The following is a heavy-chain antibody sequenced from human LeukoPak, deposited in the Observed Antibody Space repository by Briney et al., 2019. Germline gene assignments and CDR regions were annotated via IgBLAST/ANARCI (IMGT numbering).Heavy chain of an antibody. CDR3: ARGSVQLWLRDTYYYMDV. J-gene: IGHJ6*03. D-gene: IGHD5-18*01. CDR1: GFTFDDYA. Sequence: GGSLRLSCAASGFTFDDYAMNWVRHVPGRGLEWVSGINCNGGITEYADSVKDRFTISRQNTKNSLYLYMNNLGGEDTALYFCARGSVQLWLRDTYYYMDVWGKGTTVTVS. V-gene: IGHV3-20*04. CDR2: INCNGGIT.